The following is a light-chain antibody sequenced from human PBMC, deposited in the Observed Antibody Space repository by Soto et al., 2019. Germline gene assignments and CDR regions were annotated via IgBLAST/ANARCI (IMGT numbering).Light chain of an antibody. CDR3: QQHNNYPRT. CDR2: TAS. J-gene: IGKJ1*01. Sequence: DIQLTQSPSFLSASVGDRVTITCRASQGISSYLAWYQQKPGKAPKLLISTASTLQSGAPSRFSGSGSGTEFILTISSLQPEDFATYYCQQHNNYPRTFGQGTKVEIK. V-gene: IGKV1-9*01. CDR1: QGISSY.